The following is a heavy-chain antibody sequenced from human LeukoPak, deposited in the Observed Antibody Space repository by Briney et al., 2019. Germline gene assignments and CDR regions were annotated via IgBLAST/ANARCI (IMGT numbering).Heavy chain of an antibody. V-gene: IGHV4-4*07. Sequence: SETLSLTCTVSGGSISSYYWSWIRQPAGKGLEWIGRIYTSGSTNYNPSLKSRVTMSVDTSKNQFSLKLSSVTAADTAVYYCARDGADSSGYSGYYYYGVDVWGQGTTVTVSS. CDR2: IYTSGST. J-gene: IGHJ6*02. D-gene: IGHD3-22*01. CDR3: ARDGADSSGYSGYYYYGVDV. CDR1: GGSISSYY.